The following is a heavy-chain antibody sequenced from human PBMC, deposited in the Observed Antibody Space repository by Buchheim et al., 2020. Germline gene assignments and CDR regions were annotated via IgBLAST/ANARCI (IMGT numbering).Heavy chain of an antibody. CDR1: GGSISSYY. Sequence: QVQLQESGPGLVKPSETLSLTCTVSGGSISSYYWSWIRQPPGKGLEWIGYIYYSGSTNYNPSLKSRVTISVDTSKNQFSLKLSSVTAADTAVYYCARQSHSSGWYWFDPWGQGTL. CDR2: IYYSGST. CDR3: ARQSHSSGWYWFDP. D-gene: IGHD6-19*01. J-gene: IGHJ5*02. V-gene: IGHV4-59*08.